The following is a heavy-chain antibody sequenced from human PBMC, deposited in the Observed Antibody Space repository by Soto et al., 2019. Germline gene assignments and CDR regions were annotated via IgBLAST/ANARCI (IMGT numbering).Heavy chain of an antibody. CDR1: GFTFSSYA. CDR2: ISGSGGST. D-gene: IGHD3-3*01. CDR3: AKGAGYDFWSGYLGV. V-gene: IGHV3-23*01. J-gene: IGHJ6*02. Sequence: GGPLRLSCAASGFTFSSYAMSWVRQAPGKGLEWVSAISGSGGSTYYADSVKGRFTISRDNSKNTLHLQMNSLRAEDTAVYYCAKGAGYDFWSGYLGVWGQGTTVTVS.